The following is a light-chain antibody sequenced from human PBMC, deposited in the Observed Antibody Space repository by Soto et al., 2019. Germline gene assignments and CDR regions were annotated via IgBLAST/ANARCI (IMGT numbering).Light chain of an antibody. Sequence: QSALAQPASVSGSPGQSITISCTGTSSDIGIYNYVSWFQQHPGKAPKLIIYEVSYRPSGVSNRFSGSQSGNTASLTISGLQAEDEADYYCSSYTSSATLIFGGGTKLTVL. J-gene: IGLJ2*01. CDR1: SSDIGIYNY. CDR2: EVS. V-gene: IGLV2-14*01. CDR3: SSYTSSATLI.